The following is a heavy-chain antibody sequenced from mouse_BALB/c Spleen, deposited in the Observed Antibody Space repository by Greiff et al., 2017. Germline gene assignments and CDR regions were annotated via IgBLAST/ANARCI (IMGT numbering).Heavy chain of an antibody. V-gene: IGHV14-3*02. CDR2: IDPANGNT. CDR3: ARSDWYYAMDY. J-gene: IGHJ4*01. D-gene: IGHD4-1*01. Sequence: VQLQQSGAELVKPGASVKLSCTASGFNIKDTYMHWVKQRPEQGLEWIGRIDPANGNTKYDPKFQGKATITADTSSNTAYLQLSSLTSEDTAVYYCARSDWYYAMDYWGQGTSVTVSS. CDR1: GFNIKDTY.